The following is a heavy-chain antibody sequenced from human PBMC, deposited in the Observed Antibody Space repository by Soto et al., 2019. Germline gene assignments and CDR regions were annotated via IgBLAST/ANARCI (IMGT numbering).Heavy chain of an antibody. CDR2: IIPIFGTA. CDR1: GGTFSSYA. V-gene: IGHV1-69*13. CDR3: ARDCWYYYDSSGYPPLESYYYYGMDV. D-gene: IGHD3-22*01. Sequence: SVKVSCKASGGTFSSYAISWVRQAPGQRLEWMGGIIPIFGTANYAQKFQGRVTITADESTSTAYMELSSLRSEDTAVYYCARDCWYYYDSSGYPPLESYYYYGMDVWGQGTTVTVSS. J-gene: IGHJ6*02.